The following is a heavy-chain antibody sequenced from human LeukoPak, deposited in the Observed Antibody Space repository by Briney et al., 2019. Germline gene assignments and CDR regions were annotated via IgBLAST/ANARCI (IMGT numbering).Heavy chain of an antibody. D-gene: IGHD6-19*01. J-gene: IGHJ4*02. CDR1: EFTFSSYS. CDR3: AGGSQWLVF. CDR2: ITNSGNSK. V-gene: IGHV3-48*01. Sequence: GGSLRLSCAASEFTFSSYSMNWVRQAPGKGLEWVSYITNSGNSKSYADSVKGRFTISRDNTKNSLYLQMNGLRAEDTAVYYCAGGSQWLVFWGQGTLVTVSS.